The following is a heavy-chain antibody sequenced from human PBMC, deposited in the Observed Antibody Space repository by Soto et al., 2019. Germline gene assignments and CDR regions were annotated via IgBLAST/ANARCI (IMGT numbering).Heavy chain of an antibody. V-gene: IGHV3-23*01. CDR1: GFTFSSYA. CDR3: AKPGTSQRFLEWLPRPDYYYYYGMDV. J-gene: IGHJ6*02. CDR2: ISGSGGST. Sequence: GGSLRLSCAASGFTFSSYAMSWVRQAPGKGLEWVSAISGSGGSTYYADSVKGRFTISRDNSKNTLYLQMNSLRAEDTAVYYCAKPGTSQRFLEWLPRPDYYYYYGMDVWGQGTTVTVSS. D-gene: IGHD3-3*01.